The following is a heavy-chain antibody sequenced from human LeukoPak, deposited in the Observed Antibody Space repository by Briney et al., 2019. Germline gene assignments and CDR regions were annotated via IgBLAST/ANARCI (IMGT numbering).Heavy chain of an antibody. J-gene: IGHJ4*02. CDR1: GFTFSSYA. Sequence: PGGSWRLSCAASGFTFSSYAMHWVRQAPGKGLDWVAVISYDGSNKYYADSVKGRFTISRDNSKNTLYLQMNSLRAEDTAVYYCARDRIRPGYSSSWVFDYWGQGTLVTVSS. CDR2: ISYDGSNK. V-gene: IGHV3-30-3*01. CDR3: ARDRIRPGYSSSWVFDY. D-gene: IGHD6-13*01.